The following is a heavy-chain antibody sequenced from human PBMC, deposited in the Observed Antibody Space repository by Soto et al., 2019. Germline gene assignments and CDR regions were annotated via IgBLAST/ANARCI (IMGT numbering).Heavy chain of an antibody. D-gene: IGHD3-22*01. Sequence: SETLSLACTVPVGSISSYYWSWIRQPPGKGLEWIGYIYYSGSTNYNPSLKSRVTISVDTSKNQFSLKLSSVTTADTAVYYCARGLYDSSGYYFYYFDYWGQGTLVTVSS. CDR1: VGSISSYY. CDR2: IYYSGST. J-gene: IGHJ4*02. V-gene: IGHV4-59*01. CDR3: ARGLYDSSGYYFYYFDY.